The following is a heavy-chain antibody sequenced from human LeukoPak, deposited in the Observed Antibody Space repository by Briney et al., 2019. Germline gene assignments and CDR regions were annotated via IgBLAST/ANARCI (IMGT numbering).Heavy chain of an antibody. CDR3: AELGITMIGGV. D-gene: IGHD3-10*02. CDR1: GFTFSSYE. Sequence: LSGGSLRLSCAASGFTFSSYEMNWVRQAPGKGLEWVSYISSSGSTIYYADSVKGRFTISRDSAKNSLYLQMNSLRAEDTAVYYCAELGITMIGGVWGKGTTVTISS. V-gene: IGHV3-48*03. J-gene: IGHJ6*04. CDR2: ISSSGSTI.